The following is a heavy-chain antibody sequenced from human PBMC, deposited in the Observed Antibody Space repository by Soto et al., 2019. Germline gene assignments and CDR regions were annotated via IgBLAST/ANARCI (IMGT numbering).Heavy chain of an antibody. Sequence: QVQLVQSGAEVKKPGASVKVSCKTSGFTFTSYCMHWVRQAPGQGLEWMGIINPSGGGTSYAQKFQGRVTMTRDTSTSTAYMEMSSLRYEDTAMYYCATYYCAREGSSGWPFDYWGHGTLVTVSS. CDR1: GFTFTSYC. D-gene: IGHD6-19*01. CDR3: ATYYCAREGSSGWPFDY. V-gene: IGHV1-46*01. J-gene: IGHJ4*01. CDR2: INPSGGGT.